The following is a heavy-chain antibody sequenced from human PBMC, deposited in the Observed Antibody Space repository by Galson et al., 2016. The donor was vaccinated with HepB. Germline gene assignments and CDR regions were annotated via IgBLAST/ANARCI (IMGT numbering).Heavy chain of an antibody. CDR2: IGGATPYT. CDR3: ARGHYEV. J-gene: IGHJ4*02. CDR1: GFTFNSYD. D-gene: IGHD3-3*01. Sequence: CAASGFTFNSYDMNWVRQAPGKGLEWVSSIGGATPYTSYAPSVEGRFTISRDNARNSLYLHLNSLRAEDTAVYYCARGHYEVWGQGTLVTVSS. V-gene: IGHV3-21*04.